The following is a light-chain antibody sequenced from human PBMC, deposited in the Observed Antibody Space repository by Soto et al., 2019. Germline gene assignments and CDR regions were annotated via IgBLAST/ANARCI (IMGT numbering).Light chain of an antibody. J-gene: IGKJ1*01. Sequence: DIVMTQSPLSLPVTPGEPASISCRSSQSLLHGNGENYLDWYLQKPGQSPQLLIYLTSTRASGVPDRFSGSGSGTDFTLKISRVEAEDVGVYYCMQGLQGRTFGQGTKVEI. CDR1: QSLLHGNGENY. CDR2: LTS. CDR3: MQGLQGRT. V-gene: IGKV2-28*01.